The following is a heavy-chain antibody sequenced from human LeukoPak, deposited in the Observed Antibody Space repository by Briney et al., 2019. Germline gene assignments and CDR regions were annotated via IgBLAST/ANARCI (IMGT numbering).Heavy chain of an antibody. Sequence: ASVKVSCKASGYTFTSYDINWVRQATGQGLEWMGWMNPNSGNTGYAQKFQGRVTMTRNTSTSTAYMELSSLRSEDTAVYYCAREQGGGYYLEYYMDVWGKGTTVTVSS. CDR2: MNPNSGNT. V-gene: IGHV1-8*01. J-gene: IGHJ6*03. D-gene: IGHD3-3*01. CDR1: GYTFTSYD. CDR3: AREQGGGYYLEYYMDV.